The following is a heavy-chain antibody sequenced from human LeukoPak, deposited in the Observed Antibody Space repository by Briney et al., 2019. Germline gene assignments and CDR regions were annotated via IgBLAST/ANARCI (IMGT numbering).Heavy chain of an antibody. Sequence: PSETLSLTRTVSGGSISSNSYYWGWIRQPPGKGLEWIGEINHSGSTNYNPSLKSRVTISLDTSKNQFSLKLSSVTAADTAVYYCARVVVCFYQLLCSRWFDPWGQGTLVTVSS. CDR1: GGSISSNSYY. D-gene: IGHD2-2*01. J-gene: IGHJ5*02. CDR2: INHSGST. CDR3: ARVVVCFYQLLCSRWFDP. V-gene: IGHV4-39*07.